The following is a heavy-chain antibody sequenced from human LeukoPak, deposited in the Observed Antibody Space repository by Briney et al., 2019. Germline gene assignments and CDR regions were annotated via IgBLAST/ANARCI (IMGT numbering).Heavy chain of an antibody. Sequence: ASVKVSCKASGYTFTSYAMNWVRQAPGQGLEWMGWINAGNGNTKYSQKFKGRVTITRDTSASTAYMELSSLRSEDTAVYYCARDGSGSYSTWGQGTLVTVSS. CDR2: INAGNGNT. CDR3: ARDGSGSYST. D-gene: IGHD3-10*01. J-gene: IGHJ5*02. CDR1: GYTFTSYA. V-gene: IGHV1-3*01.